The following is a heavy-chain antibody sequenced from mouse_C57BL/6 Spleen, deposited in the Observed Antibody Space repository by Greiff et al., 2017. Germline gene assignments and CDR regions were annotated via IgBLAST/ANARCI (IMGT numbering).Heavy chain of an antibody. CDR1: GFTFSDYY. CDR2: INYDGSST. D-gene: IGHD2-3*01. CDR3: ARDDGYYGSWYFDV. J-gene: IGHJ1*03. Sequence: DVQLVESEGGLVQPGSSMKLSCTASGFTFSDYYMAWVRQVPEKGLEWVANINYDGSSTYYLDSLKSRFIISRDNAKNILYLQMSSLKSEDTATYYCARDDGYYGSWYFDVWGTGTTVTVSS. V-gene: IGHV5-16*01.